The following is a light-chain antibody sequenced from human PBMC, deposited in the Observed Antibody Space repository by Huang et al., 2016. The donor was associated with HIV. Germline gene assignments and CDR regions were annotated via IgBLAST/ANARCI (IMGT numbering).Light chain of an antibody. V-gene: IGKV3-15*01. CDR2: GAS. Sequence: EILMTQSPAILSVSPGERATVSCRATESVSSNLAWYQQKPGQGPRLLIYGASTRATGIPARFSGSGSGTEFTLTISNLQSEDFAVYYCQQYNNWPRTFGQGTKLEIK. CDR3: QQYNNWPRT. CDR1: ESVSSN. J-gene: IGKJ2*01.